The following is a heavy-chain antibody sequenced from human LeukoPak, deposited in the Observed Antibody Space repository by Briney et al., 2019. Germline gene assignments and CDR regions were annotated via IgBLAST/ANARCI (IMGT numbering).Heavy chain of an antibody. V-gene: IGHV4-34*01. CDR1: GGAFSGYY. D-gene: IGHD4-11*01. CDR3: ARGSRNYNNYEGADY. Sequence: PSETLYLTCAVYGGAFSGYYWSWIRQPPGKGLEWIGEINHSGDTKYNPSLKRRVSMSVDVSKDQFSLKLTSLTAADTAVYYCARGSRNYNNYEGADYWGQGTLVTVSS. CDR2: INHSGDT. J-gene: IGHJ4*02.